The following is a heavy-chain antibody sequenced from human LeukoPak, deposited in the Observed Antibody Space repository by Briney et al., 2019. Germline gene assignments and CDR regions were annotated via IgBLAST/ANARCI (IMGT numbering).Heavy chain of an antibody. CDR3: ARGRTFDN. Sequence: PSDTLSLTCTVSGGSISSYYWSWIRQPPGKGLEWIGNIYDRGSTKYNPSLKSRVTISVDTSKNQFSLRLSSVTAADTAVYYCARGRTFDNWGQGTLVTVSS. J-gene: IGHJ4*02. CDR1: GGSISSYY. V-gene: IGHV4-59*07. CDR2: IYDRGST.